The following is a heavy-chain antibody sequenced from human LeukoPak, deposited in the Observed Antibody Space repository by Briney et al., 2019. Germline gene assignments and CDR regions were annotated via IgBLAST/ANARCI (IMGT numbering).Heavy chain of an antibody. J-gene: IGHJ6*03. CDR1: GGSFSGYY. V-gene: IGHV4-34*01. D-gene: IGHD1-26*01. Sequence: KSSETLSLTCAVYGGSFSGYYWSWIRQPPGKGLEWIGEINHSGSTNYNPSLKSRVTISVDTSKNQFSLKLSSVTAADTAVYYCARGVSGSYYLAYYYMDVWGKGTTVTVSS. CDR2: INHSGST. CDR3: ARGVSGSYYLAYYYMDV.